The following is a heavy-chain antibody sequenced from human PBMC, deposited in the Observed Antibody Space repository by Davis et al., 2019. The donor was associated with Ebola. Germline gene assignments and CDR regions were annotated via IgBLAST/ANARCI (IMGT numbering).Heavy chain of an antibody. CDR3: AKRVGYTFDY. D-gene: IGHD6-13*01. Sequence: GESLKISCAASGFTFSSYAMSWVRQAPGKGLEWVSAISGSGSSTYYADSVKGRFTISRDNSKNALYLQVNSLRAEDTAVYYCAKRVGYTFDYWGQGTLVTVSS. CDR1: GFTFSSYA. CDR2: ISGSGSST. V-gene: IGHV3-23*01. J-gene: IGHJ4*02.